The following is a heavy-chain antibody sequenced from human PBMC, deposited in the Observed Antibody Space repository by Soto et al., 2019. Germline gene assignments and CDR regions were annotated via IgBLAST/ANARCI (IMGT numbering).Heavy chain of an antibody. CDR3: ARDRIVSYDSSDGWFDP. D-gene: IGHD3-22*01. J-gene: IGHJ5*02. Sequence: ASVKVSCKASGGTFSSYAISWVRQAPGQGLEWMGGIIPIFGTANYAQKFQGRVTITADESTSTAYMELSSLRSEDTAVYYCARDRIVSYDSSDGWFDPWGQGTLVTV. V-gene: IGHV1-69*13. CDR2: IIPIFGTA. CDR1: GGTFSSYA.